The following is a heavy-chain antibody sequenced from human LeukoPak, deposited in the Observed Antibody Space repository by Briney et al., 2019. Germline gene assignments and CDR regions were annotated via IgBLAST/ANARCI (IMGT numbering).Heavy chain of an antibody. CDR3: ARQGRDILTGYYKFYWFDP. CDR2: IYYSGST. J-gene: IGHJ5*02. CDR1: GGSISSYY. V-gene: IGHV4-59*08. Sequence: SETLSLTCTVSGGSISSYYWSWIRQPPGKGLEWIGYIYYSGSTNYNPSLKSRVTISVDTSKNQFSLKLSSVTAADTAVYYCARQGRDILTGYYKFYWFDPWGQGTLVTVSS. D-gene: IGHD3-9*01.